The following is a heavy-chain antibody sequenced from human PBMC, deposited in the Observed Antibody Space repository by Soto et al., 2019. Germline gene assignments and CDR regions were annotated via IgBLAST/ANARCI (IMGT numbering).Heavy chain of an antibody. CDR1: GYSFTSYW. D-gene: IGHD4-4*01. CDR3: ARHDSSISPIPNYYYYYGMDV. V-gene: IGHV5-51*01. Sequence: PGESLKISCKGSGYSFTSYWIGWVRQMPGKGLQWMGIIYPGDSDTRYSPSFQGQVTISADKSISTAYLQWSSLKASDTAMYYCARHDSSISPIPNYYYYYGMDVWGQATTVTVSS. J-gene: IGHJ6*02. CDR2: IYPGDSDT.